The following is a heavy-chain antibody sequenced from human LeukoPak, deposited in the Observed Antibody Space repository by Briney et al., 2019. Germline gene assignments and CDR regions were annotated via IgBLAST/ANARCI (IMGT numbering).Heavy chain of an antibody. CDR3: AKDIYGGSYQGSIFDY. CDR2: ISWNSGSI. CDR1: GFTFDDYA. J-gene: IGHJ4*02. D-gene: IGHD1-26*01. Sequence: GRSLRLSCAASGFTFDDYAMHWVRQAPGKGLEWVSGISWNSGSIGYADSVKGRFTISRDNAKNSLYLQMNSLRAEDTALYYCAKDIYGGSYQGSIFDYWGQGTLVTVSS. V-gene: IGHV3-9*01.